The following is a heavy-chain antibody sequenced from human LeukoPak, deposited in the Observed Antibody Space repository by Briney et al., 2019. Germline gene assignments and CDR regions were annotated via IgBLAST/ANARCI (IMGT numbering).Heavy chain of an antibody. Sequence: ASVKVSCKASGYTFTSYAVHWVRQAPGQRLEWMGWIKAGNGDTQYSQNLQGRVTITRDTSASTAYMELSSLRSEDTAVYFCARVDTAKVGYFDYWGQGTLVTVSS. CDR2: IKAGNGDT. CDR1: GYTFTSYA. V-gene: IGHV1-3*01. D-gene: IGHD5-18*01. J-gene: IGHJ4*02. CDR3: ARVDTAKVGYFDY.